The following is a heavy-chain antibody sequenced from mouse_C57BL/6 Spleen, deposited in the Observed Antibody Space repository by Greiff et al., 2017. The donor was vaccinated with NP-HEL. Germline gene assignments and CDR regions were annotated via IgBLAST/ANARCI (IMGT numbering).Heavy chain of an antibody. V-gene: IGHV5-6*02. J-gene: IGHJ2*01. CDR1: GFTFSSYG. CDR2: ISSGGSYT. CDR3: ARQNTTVVATYFDY. D-gene: IGHD1-1*01. Sequence: DVMLVESGGDLVKPGGSLKLSCAASGFTFSSYGMSWVRQTPDKRLEWVATISSGGSYTYYPDSVKGRFTISRDNAKNTLYLQMSSLKSEDTAMYYCARQNTTVVATYFDYWGQGTTLTVSS.